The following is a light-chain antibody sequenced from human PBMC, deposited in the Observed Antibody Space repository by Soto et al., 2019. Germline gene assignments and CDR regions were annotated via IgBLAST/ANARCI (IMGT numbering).Light chain of an antibody. CDR3: QQYGSSPLT. Sequence: EGVLTQSPGTLSLSPGERATLSCRASQSVSSSYLAWYQQKPGQAPRLVIYGASSRATGIPDRFSGSGSGTDITLTIIRLEPEDFAVYYCQQYGSSPLTFGGGTKVEIK. J-gene: IGKJ4*01. V-gene: IGKV3-20*01. CDR2: GAS. CDR1: QSVSSSY.